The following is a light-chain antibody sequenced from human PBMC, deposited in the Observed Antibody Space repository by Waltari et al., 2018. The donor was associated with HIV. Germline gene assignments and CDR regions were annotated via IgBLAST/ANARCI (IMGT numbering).Light chain of an antibody. CDR1: SSDVGSDVGGHNR. CDR3: GSCTSNNTWV. V-gene: IGLV2-14*03. CDR2: DVN. Sequence: QSALTQPASVSGSPGQSITISCTGTSSDVGSDVGGHNRVSWYQQHSGKVPKVIIYDVNYRPSGVSIRFSGSKSGNTASLTISGLQAEDEADYYCGSCTSNNTWVFGGGTKLTVL. J-gene: IGLJ3*02.